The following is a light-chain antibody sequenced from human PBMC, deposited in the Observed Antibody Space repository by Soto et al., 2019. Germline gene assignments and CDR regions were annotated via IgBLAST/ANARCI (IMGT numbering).Light chain of an antibody. Sequence: IVMTQCPDSLAVSLGERATINCKSSQNVLHSSNNKNYLAWYQQKSGQPPKLLIYWASTREYGVPDRFSGSGSGTDFTLTISSLQAEDVAVYYRQQYNSTPITSGQGTRLEI. CDR1: QNVLHSSNNKNY. CDR3: QQYNSTPIT. V-gene: IGKV4-1*01. CDR2: WAS. J-gene: IGKJ5*01.